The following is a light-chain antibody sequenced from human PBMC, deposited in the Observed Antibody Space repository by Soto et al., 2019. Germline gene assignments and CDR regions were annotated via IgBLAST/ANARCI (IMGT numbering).Light chain of an antibody. CDR2: LGS. V-gene: IGKV2-28*01. CDR3: MQALQTPPLT. CDR1: QSLLHXXXXNX. J-gene: IGKJ4*01. Sequence: DIVMTQSPFSLPVTPGEPASISCRSSQSLLHXXXXNXLDRYLQKPGQSPQLLIYLGSNRASXXXXXXXXXXXXXXXXXXXSRVAAEDVGIYYCMQALQTPPLTFGGGTKVEIK.